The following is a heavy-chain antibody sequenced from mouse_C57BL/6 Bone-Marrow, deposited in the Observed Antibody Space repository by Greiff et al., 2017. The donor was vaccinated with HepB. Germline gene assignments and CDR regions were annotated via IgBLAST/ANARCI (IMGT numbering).Heavy chain of an antibody. Sequence: EVKLMESGGGLVKPGGSLKLSCAASGFTFSSYAMSWVRQTPEKRLEWVATISDGGSYTYYPDNVKGRFTISRDNAKNNLYLQMSQLKSEDTAMYYCAIATMVTPYWYFDVWGTGTTVTVSS. CDR1: GFTFSSYA. J-gene: IGHJ1*03. V-gene: IGHV5-4*03. D-gene: IGHD2-1*01. CDR3: AIATMVTPYWYFDV. CDR2: ISDGGSYT.